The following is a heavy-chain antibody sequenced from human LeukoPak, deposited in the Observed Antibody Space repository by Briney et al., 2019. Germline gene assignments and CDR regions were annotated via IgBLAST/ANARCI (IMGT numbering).Heavy chain of an antibody. CDR2: IMQGGSEK. Sequence: GGSLRLSCAASGFTFSSYWMSWVRQAPGKGREWGANIMQGGSEKYYVHSVKARFPISRDNAKTSLYLQMNSLRAEDTAAYYCATDFKRGRSYPPEPSSFDYWGQGTLVTVSS. V-gene: IGHV3-7*01. D-gene: IGHD1-26*01. CDR1: GFTFSSYW. J-gene: IGHJ4*02. CDR3: ATDFKRGRSYPPEPSSFDY.